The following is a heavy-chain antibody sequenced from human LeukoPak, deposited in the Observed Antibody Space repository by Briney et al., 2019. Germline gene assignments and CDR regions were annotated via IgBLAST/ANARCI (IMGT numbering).Heavy chain of an antibody. J-gene: IGHJ3*02. Sequence: PGGSLRLSCAASGFTFSSYGMHWVRQAPGKGLEGVAVISYDGSNKYYADSVKGRFTISRDNSKNTLYLQMNSLRAEDTAVYYCAKDPGRKLRYFDWLGAFDIWGQGTMVTVSS. V-gene: IGHV3-30*18. CDR1: GFTFSSYG. CDR2: ISYDGSNK. D-gene: IGHD3-9*01. CDR3: AKDPGRKLRYFDWLGAFDI.